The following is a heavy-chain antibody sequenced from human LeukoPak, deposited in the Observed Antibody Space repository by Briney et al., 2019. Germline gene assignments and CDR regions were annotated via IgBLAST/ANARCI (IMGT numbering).Heavy chain of an antibody. V-gene: IGHV3-30*02. CDR3: ATGRDTAMVRLDY. Sequence: GGSLRLSCAASGFTFSSYGMPWVRQAPGKGLEWVAFIRYDGTNKYYADSVKGRFTISRDNSKNTMYLQMNSLRAEDTAVYFCATGRDTAMVRLDYWGQGTLVTVSS. CDR2: IRYDGTNK. CDR1: GFTFSSYG. J-gene: IGHJ4*02. D-gene: IGHD5-18*01.